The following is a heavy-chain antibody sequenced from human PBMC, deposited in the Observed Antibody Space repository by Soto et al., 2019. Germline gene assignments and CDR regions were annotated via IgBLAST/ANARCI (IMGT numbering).Heavy chain of an antibody. CDR3: VTRSGYSYGYGAFDI. D-gene: IGHD5-18*01. V-gene: IGHV1-69*13. J-gene: IGHJ3*02. CDR2: IIPIFGTA. Sequence: ASVKVSCTASGGTFSSYAISWVRQAPGQGLEWMGGIIPIFGTANYAQKFQGRVTITADESTSTAYMELSSLRSEDTAVYYCVTRSGYSYGYGAFDIWGQGTMVTVSS. CDR1: GGTFSSYA.